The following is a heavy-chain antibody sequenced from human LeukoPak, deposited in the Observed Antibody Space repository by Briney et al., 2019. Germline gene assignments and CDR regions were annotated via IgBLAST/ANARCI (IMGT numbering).Heavy chain of an antibody. Sequence: SETLSLTCTVSGGSISSSSYYWGWIRQPPGKGLEWIGSIYYSGSTYYNPSLKSRVTISVDTSKNQFSLKLSSVTAADTAVYYCARRNYYDSSGYYYYWGQGTLVTVSS. V-gene: IGHV4-39*07. CDR2: IYYSGST. CDR3: ARRNYYDSSGYYYY. CDR1: GGSISSSSYY. J-gene: IGHJ4*02. D-gene: IGHD3-22*01.